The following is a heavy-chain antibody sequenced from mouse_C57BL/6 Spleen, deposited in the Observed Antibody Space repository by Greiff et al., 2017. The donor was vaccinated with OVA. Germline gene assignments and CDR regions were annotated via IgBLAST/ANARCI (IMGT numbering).Heavy chain of an antibody. CDR1: GFTFSDAW. CDR2: IRNKANNHAT. D-gene: IGHD2-4*01. CDR3: TRCYDYDRYYCDY. J-gene: IGHJ2*01. V-gene: IGHV6-6*01. Sequence: EVKLVESGGGLVQPGGSMKLSCAASGFTFSDAWMDWVRQSPEKGLEWVAEIRNKANNHATYYAESVKGRFTISRDDSKSSVYLQMNSLRAEDTGIYYCTRCYDYDRYYCDYWGQGTTLTVSS.